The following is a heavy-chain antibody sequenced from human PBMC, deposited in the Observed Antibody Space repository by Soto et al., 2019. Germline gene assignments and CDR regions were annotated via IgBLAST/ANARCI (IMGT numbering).Heavy chain of an antibody. J-gene: IGHJ4*02. Sequence: PGGSVRLSCAASGFTFSSYGMHWVRQAPGKGLEWVAVISYDGSNKYYADSVKGRFTISRDNSKNTLYLQMNSLRAEDTAVYYCAKQGANLGWLPPLSFDYWGEGTLVTVSS. CDR1: GFTFSSYG. CDR3: AKQGANLGWLPPLSFDY. CDR2: ISYDGSNK. D-gene: IGHD3-3*01. V-gene: IGHV3-30*18.